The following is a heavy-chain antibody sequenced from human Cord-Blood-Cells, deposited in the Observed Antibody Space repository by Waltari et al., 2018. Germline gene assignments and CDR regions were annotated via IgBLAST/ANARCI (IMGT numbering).Heavy chain of an antibody. CDR2: IYHSGST. J-gene: IGHJ1*01. V-gene: IGHV4-38-2*01. CDR1: GYSISSGYY. CDR3: ARGNYDFWSGVAEYFQH. D-gene: IGHD3-3*01. Sequence: QVQLQESGPGLVKPSETLSLTCAVSGYSISSGYYWGWIRQPPGKGLEWIGSIYHSGSTSYNPSLKSRVTISVDTSKNQFSLKLSSVTAADTAVYYCARGNYDFWSGVAEYFQHWGQGTLVTVSS.